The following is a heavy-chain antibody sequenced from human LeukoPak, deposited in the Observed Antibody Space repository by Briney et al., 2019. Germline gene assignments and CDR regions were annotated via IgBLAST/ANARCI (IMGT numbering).Heavy chain of an antibody. CDR1: GFTFSSYA. V-gene: IGHV3-30-3*01. CDR2: ISYDGSNK. J-gene: IGHJ4*02. CDR3: RNKYYADSVKGRFTISRDNSKNTRYLQMNSLRAEDTAVYYCARGSRDGYNYDLLDY. Sequence: GGSLRLSCAASGFTFSSYAMHWVRQAPGKGLEWVAVISYDGSNKNYEASVRGGFTFPGTNSKKRRNLKMKSRRAENTPVYNWRNKYYADSVKGRFTISRDNSKNTRYLQMNSLRAEDTAVYYCARGSRDGYNYDLLDYWGQGTLVTVSS. D-gene: IGHD3-10*01.